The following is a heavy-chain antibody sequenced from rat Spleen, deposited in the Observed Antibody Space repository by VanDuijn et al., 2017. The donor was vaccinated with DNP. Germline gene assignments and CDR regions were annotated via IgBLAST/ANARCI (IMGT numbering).Heavy chain of an antibody. CDR3: ARLRLEWEVRAMDA. D-gene: IGHD1-1*01. J-gene: IGHJ4*01. CDR2: INNAGST. V-gene: IGHV3-3*01. Sequence: EVQLQESGPGLVKPSQSLSLTCSVTGYSITTNHQWTWIRKFPGNELEWMGYINNAGSTNYNPSLEGRFSITRDTSKNQFFLQLNSLTTEDTATYYCARLRLEWEVRAMDAWGQGTSVTVSS. CDR1: GYSITTNHQ.